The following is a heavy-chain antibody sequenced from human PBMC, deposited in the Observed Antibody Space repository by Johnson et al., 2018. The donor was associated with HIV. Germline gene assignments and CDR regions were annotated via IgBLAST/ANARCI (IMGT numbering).Heavy chain of an antibody. D-gene: IGHD2-2*01. CDR3: ARDSASDAFDI. J-gene: IGHJ3*02. V-gene: IGHV3-13*01. CDR2: IGTAGDT. CDR1: GFTFSSHW. Sequence: VQLVESGGGVVKPGGSLRLSCAASGFTFSSHWMHWVRQVPGKGLVWVSAIGTAGDTYYPGSVKGRFTISRENAKNSLYLQMNSLRAGDTAVYYCARDSASDAFDIWGQGTMVTVSS.